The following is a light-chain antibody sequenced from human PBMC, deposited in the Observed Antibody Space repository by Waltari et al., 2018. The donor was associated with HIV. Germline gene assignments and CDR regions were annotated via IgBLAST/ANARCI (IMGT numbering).Light chain of an antibody. CDR1: SSNIGSNT. V-gene: IGLV1-44*01. J-gene: IGLJ3*02. CDR2: SYG. CDR3: ATWDDSLNAWV. Sequence: QSVLNQSPSASGTPGQRVIISCSGSSSNIGSNTLTWYQQFPGTAPKPLIYSYGQRPSGVPERFSGSKSATSASLAISGLRSEDEADYYCATWDDSLNAWVFGGGTKLTVL.